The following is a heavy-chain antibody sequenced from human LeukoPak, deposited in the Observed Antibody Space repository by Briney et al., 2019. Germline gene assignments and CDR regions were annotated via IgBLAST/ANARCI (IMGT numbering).Heavy chain of an antibody. D-gene: IGHD7-27*01. CDR2: ISYDGSNK. J-gene: IGHJ4*02. CDR3: ARGSPGDY. Sequence: GGSLRLSCAASGFTFSSYAMHWVRQAPGKGLEWVAVISYDGSNKYYADSVKGRFTISRDNSKNTLYLQMNSLRAEDTAVYYCARGSPGDYWGQGTLVTVSS. CDR1: GFTFSSYA. V-gene: IGHV3-30-3*01.